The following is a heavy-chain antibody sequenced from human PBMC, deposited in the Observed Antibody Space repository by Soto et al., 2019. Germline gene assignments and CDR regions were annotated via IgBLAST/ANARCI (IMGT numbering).Heavy chain of an antibody. J-gene: IGHJ4*02. V-gene: IGHV1-18*01. CDR1: GYTFTSYG. Sequence: QVQLVQSGAEVKKPGASVKVSCKASGYTFTSYGISWVRQAPGQGLEWMGWISAYNGNTNYAQKLQGRVTMTTATSTSTAYMELRSLRSDDTAVYYCARDQTQTLRFLEWLPTHSPFDYWGQGTLVTVSS. D-gene: IGHD3-3*01. CDR3: ARDQTQTLRFLEWLPTHSPFDY. CDR2: ISAYNGNT.